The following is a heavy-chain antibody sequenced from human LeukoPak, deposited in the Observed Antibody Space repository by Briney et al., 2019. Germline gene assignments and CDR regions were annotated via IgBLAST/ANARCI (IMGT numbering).Heavy chain of an antibody. V-gene: IGHV3-21*01. CDR2: ISGSSSYI. J-gene: IGHJ5*02. CDR3: ARGSSNVAARNNWFDP. CDR1: GFTFSRSD. D-gene: IGHD6-6*01. Sequence: GGSLRLSCAAFGFTFSRSDMNWVRQAPGKGLEWVSSISGSSSYIYYTDSVKGRFTVSRDNAKNSLFLQMNSLRVEDTAVYYCARGSSNVAARNNWFDPWGQGTLVTVSS.